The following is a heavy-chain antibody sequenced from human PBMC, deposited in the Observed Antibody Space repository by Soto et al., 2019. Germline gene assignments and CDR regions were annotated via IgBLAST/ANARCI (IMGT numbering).Heavy chain of an antibody. V-gene: IGHV4-30-2*01. J-gene: IGHJ4*02. Sequence: QLQLQESGSGLVKPSQTLSLTCAVSGGSISSGGYSWSWIRQPPGKGLEWIGYIYHSGSTYYNPSLKRRVTISVDRSKNQFSLKLSSVTAADTAVYYCARVKGGGYWSGGSCYSGLYYFDYWGQGTLVTVSS. CDR2: IYHSGST. CDR3: ARVKGGGYWSGGSCYSGLYYFDY. CDR1: GGSISSGGYS. D-gene: IGHD2-15*01.